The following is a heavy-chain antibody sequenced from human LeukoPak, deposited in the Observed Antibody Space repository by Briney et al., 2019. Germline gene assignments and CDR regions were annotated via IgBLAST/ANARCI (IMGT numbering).Heavy chain of an antibody. D-gene: IGHD3-9*01. CDR2: IYHSGST. V-gene: IGHV4-30-2*01. J-gene: IGHJ4*02. CDR3: ARGGEYYDILTGYSHPHDY. CDR1: GGSISSGGYY. Sequence: SQTLSLTCTVSGGSISSGGYYWSWIRQPPGKGLEWIGYIYHSGSTYYNPSLKSRVTISVDRSKNQFSLKLSSVTAADTAMYYCARGGEYYDILTGYSHPHDYWGQGTLVTVSS.